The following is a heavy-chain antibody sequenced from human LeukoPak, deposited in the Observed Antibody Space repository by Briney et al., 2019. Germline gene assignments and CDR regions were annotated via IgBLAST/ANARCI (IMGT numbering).Heavy chain of an antibody. V-gene: IGHV4-30-4*01. CDR2: IYYSGST. J-gene: IGHJ4*02. Sequence: SETLSLTCTVSGGSISSGDYYWSWIRQPPGKGLEWIGYIYYSGSTYYNPSLKSRVTISVDTSKNQFSLKLSSVTAADTAVYYCARVDCSGGSCYLDYWGQGTLVTVSS. CDR3: ARVDCSGGSCYLDY. CDR1: GGSISSGDYY. D-gene: IGHD2-15*01.